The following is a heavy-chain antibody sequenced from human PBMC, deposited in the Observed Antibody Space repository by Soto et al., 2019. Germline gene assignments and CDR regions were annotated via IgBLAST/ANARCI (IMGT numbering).Heavy chain of an antibody. V-gene: IGHV3-33*01. D-gene: IGHD3-9*01. CDR2: IWYDGSNK. CDR3: ARDSRHDIFAYGMDV. Sequence: GGSLILSCAXSGFTFSSYGMHWVRQAPGKGLEWVAVIWYDGSNKYYADSVKGRFTISRDNSKNTLYLQMNSLRAEDTAVYYCARDSRHDIFAYGMDVWGQGTTVTVS. CDR1: GFTFSSYG. J-gene: IGHJ6*02.